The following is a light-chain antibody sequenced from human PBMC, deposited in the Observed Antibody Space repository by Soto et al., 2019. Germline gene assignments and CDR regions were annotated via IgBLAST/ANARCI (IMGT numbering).Light chain of an antibody. J-gene: IGKJ5*01. CDR2: GTS. Sequence: ENMLTKSPRTLALCQGVAPARSCITSQSLSTFFLAWYQQKPGQAPRLLIYGTSIRATGIPDRFSGSGSETDVSLTVNRLEPADFAVFYCQQYQSSPATLGQGTRLAI. CDR3: QQYQSSPAT. CDR1: QSLSTFF. V-gene: IGKV3-20*01.